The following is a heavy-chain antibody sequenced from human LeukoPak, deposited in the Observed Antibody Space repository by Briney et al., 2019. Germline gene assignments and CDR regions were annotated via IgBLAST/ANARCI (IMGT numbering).Heavy chain of an antibody. J-gene: IGHJ6*02. V-gene: IGHV1-18*01. CDR2: ISAYNGNT. D-gene: IGHD5-18*01. CDR1: GGTFSSYA. Sequence: ASVKVSCKASGGTFSSYAISWVRQAPGQGLEWMGWISAYNGNTNYAQKLQGRVTMTTDTSTSTAYMELRSLRSDDTAVYYCARVVPGYSYGYVLWAYYYYGMDVWGQGTTVTVSS. CDR3: ARVVPGYSYGYVLWAYYYYGMDV.